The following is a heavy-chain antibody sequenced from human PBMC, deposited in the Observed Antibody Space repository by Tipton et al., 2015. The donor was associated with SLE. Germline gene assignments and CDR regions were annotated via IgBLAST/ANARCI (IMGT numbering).Heavy chain of an antibody. D-gene: IGHD1-7*01. CDR3: AKARRHNWNSGYYYYYYMDV. J-gene: IGHJ6*03. V-gene: IGHV3-23*03. CDR2: IYSGASLT. CDR1: GFTFSSYA. Sequence: SLRLSCAASGFTFSSYAMSWVRQAPGKGLEWVSVIYSGASLTYYADSVKGRFTISRDNSKNTQYLQMNSLRAEDTAVYYCAKARRHNWNSGYYYYYYMDVWGKGTTVTVSS.